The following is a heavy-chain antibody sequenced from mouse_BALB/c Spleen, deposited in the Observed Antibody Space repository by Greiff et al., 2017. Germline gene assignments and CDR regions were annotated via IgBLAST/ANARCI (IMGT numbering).Heavy chain of an antibody. V-gene: IGHV1-77*01. D-gene: IGHD2-2*01. J-gene: IGHJ3*01. CDR2: IYPGSGNT. CDR3: ARDGYDPFAY. CDR1: GYTFTDYY. Sequence: QVHVKQSGAELARPGASVKLSCKASGYTFTDYYINWVKQRTGQGLEWIGEIYPGSGNTYYNEKFKGKATLTADKSSSTAYMQLSSLTSEDSAVYFCARDGYDPFAYWGQGTLVTVSA.